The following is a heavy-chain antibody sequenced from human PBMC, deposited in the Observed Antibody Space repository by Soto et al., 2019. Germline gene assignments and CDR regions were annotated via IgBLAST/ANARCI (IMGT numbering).Heavy chain of an antibody. V-gene: IGHV4-61*08. J-gene: IGHJ6*02. CDR3: ARVSELVAPKDGERASFSALDV. Sequence: QVLLRESGPGLVKPSETLALTCAVSGDSVSSSDFYWTWIRQPPGKPLEWIGYVYSTGTTSYSPSLKSGDAISVDTSENQLSLRLRAVTEPDAAVYFCARVSELVAPKDGERASFSALDVWGQGTTVPV. D-gene: IGHD6-6*01. CDR1: GDSVSSSDFY. CDR2: VYSTGTT.